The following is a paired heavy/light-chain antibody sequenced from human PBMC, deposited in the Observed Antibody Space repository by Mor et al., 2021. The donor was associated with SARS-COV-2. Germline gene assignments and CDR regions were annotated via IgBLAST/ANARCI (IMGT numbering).Light chain of an antibody. CDR3: QQYNHWPLT. Sequence: EIVMTQSPATLAVSPGERATLSCWASQSISGFLAWFQQKPGQAPRLLIHGASTRATGIPARFSGSGSGTEFTLTISSLQSEDFAVYYCQQYNHWPLTFGPGTKVDIK. CDR1: QSISGF. CDR2: GAS. V-gene: IGKV3-15*01. J-gene: IGKJ3*01.
Heavy chain of an antibody. CDR3: AKTSGGYNGLLDA. Sequence: DVQLLESGGFLVQPGGSLRLSCAASGFALSSCTMNWVRQAPGKGLEWVSAITASGDTYYADSVKGRSTISRDNSKNMLYLEVNSLRAEDTAMYYCAKTSGGYNGLLDAWGQGTLVTVSS. J-gene: IGHJ5*02. D-gene: IGHD5-12*01. CDR1: GFALSSCT. V-gene: IGHV3-23*01. CDR2: ITASGDT.